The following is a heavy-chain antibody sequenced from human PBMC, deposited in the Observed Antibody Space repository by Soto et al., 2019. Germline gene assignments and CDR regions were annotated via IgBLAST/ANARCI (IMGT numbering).Heavy chain of an antibody. CDR1: GFTLSMSA. V-gene: IGHV3-23*01. D-gene: IGHD3-16*02. CDR2: ISDSGDRT. J-gene: IGHJ3*01. Sequence: EVQLMESGGGLVQPGGSLRLSCASSGFTLSMSAVYWVRQAPGKGLEWVSYISDSGDRTYYADSVKGRFTISRDRSKNTVSLQMDSLRAEDTAVYYCAKDRGIIVKAGDAFDVWGQGTKVTVSS. CDR3: AKDRGIIVKAGDAFDV.